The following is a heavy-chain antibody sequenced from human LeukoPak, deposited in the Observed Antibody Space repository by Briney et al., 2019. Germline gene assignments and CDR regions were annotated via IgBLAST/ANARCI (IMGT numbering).Heavy chain of an antibody. V-gene: IGHV4-34*01. CDR3: ARRSAGYFDY. CDR2: INHSGST. CDR1: GGSFSGYY. J-gene: IGHJ4*02. Sequence: SETLSLTCAVYGGSFSGYYWSWIRQPPGKGLEWIGEINHSGSTNYNPSLKSRVTISVDTSKNQFSLKLSSVTAADTAVYYCARRSAGYFDYWGQGTLVTVSS.